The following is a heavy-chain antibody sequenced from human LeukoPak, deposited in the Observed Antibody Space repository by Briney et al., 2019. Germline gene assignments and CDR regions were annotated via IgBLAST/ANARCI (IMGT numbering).Heavy chain of an antibody. CDR3: AKDVTGTGAFDI. CDR2: ITWNSGTI. CDR1: GFTFDDYA. Sequence: SLRLSCAASGFTFDDYAMHWVRQGPGKGLEWVSGITWNSGTIGYADSVKGRFTISRDNAKNSLYLQMNSLRAEDTALYYCAKDVTGTGAFDIWGQGTMVPVSS. V-gene: IGHV3-9*01. D-gene: IGHD1-7*01. J-gene: IGHJ3*02.